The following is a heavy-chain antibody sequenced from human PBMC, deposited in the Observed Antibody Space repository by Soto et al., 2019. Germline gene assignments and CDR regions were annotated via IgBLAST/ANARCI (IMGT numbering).Heavy chain of an antibody. J-gene: IGHJ4*02. V-gene: IGHV4-31*01. CDR1: GGSLSSGGYY. CDR2: IYYSGST. Sequence: QVQLHDAGPGLVKPSQTLSLTCTVSGGSLSSGGYYWIWIRQHPGKVLEWIGYIYYSGSTYYNPSLTGLFTISVGTSKSQCSLKLSSVTASDTAVYYCARLDLLELHGFFDYWGQGALVTVAA. CDR3: ARLDLLELHGFFDY. D-gene: IGHD1-7*01.